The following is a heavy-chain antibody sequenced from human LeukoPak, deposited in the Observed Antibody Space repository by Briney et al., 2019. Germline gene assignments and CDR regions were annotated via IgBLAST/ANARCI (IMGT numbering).Heavy chain of an antibody. CDR1: GFTFSSYA. V-gene: IGHV3-23*01. CDR2: ISGSGGST. Sequence: PGGSLRLSCAASGFTFSSYAMSWVRQAPGKGLEWVSAISGSGGSTYYADSVKGRFTISRDKSKNTLYLQMNSLRAEDTAVYYCSRDLYGVSHDYWGQGTLVTVSS. CDR3: SRDLYGVSHDY. D-gene: IGHD4-17*01. J-gene: IGHJ4*02.